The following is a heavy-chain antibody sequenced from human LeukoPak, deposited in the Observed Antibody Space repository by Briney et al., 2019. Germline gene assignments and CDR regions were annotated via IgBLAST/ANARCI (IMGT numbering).Heavy chain of an antibody. CDR1: GFTFSSYA. CDR2: ISGSGGST. Sequence: PGGSLRLSCAASGFTFSSYAMSWVRQAPGKGLEWVSAISGSGGSTYYADSVKGRFTISRDNSKNTLYLQMNSLRAEDTAVYYCANPPSALGKYSSGWKHDYWGQGTLVTVSS. CDR3: ANPPSALGKYSSGWKHDY. D-gene: IGHD6-19*01. J-gene: IGHJ4*02. V-gene: IGHV3-23*01.